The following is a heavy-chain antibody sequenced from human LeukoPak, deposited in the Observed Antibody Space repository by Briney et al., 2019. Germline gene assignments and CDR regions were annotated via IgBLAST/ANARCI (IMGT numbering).Heavy chain of an antibody. D-gene: IGHD3-22*01. CDR2: ITNDGSST. CDR1: GLTFSSHW. CDR3: ARAMYHYYDSSGYYRTLDY. Sequence: TGGSLRLSCAASGLTFSSHWMHWVRQAPGKGLVWVSRITNDGSSTTYADSVKGRFTISRDNSKNTLYLQMNSLRAEDTAVYYCARAMYHYYDSSGYYRTLDYWGQGTLVTVSS. V-gene: IGHV3-74*01. J-gene: IGHJ4*02.